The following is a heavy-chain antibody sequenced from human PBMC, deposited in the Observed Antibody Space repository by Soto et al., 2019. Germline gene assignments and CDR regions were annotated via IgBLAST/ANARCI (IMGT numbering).Heavy chain of an antibody. CDR1: GYTFTSYG. J-gene: IGHJ3*02. D-gene: IGHD2-15*01. CDR3: ASLPVGYCSGGSCYEVGAFDI. CDR2: ISAYNGNT. V-gene: IGHV1-18*01. Sequence: ASVKVSCKASGYTFTSYGISWVRQAPGQGLEWMGWISAYNGNTNYAQKLQGRVTMTTDTSTSTAYMELRSLRSDDTAVYYCASLPVGYCSGGSCYEVGAFDIWGQGTMVTV.